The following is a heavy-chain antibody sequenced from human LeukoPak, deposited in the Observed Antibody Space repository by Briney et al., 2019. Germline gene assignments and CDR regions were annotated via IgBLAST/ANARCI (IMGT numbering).Heavy chain of an antibody. D-gene: IGHD3-9*01. CDR2: ISDKSDIT. Sequence: PGESLRLSCAVSGFTFSTSAMSWVRQAPGKGLEWVSGISDKSDITYYADSVRGRFTISRDNSENTLYLQMNSLRAEDTAVYYCAKDFGPIYDILTGYYTQDAFDIWGQGTMVTVSS. CDR3: AKDFGPIYDILTGYYTQDAFDI. CDR1: GFTFSTSA. J-gene: IGHJ3*02. V-gene: IGHV3-23*01.